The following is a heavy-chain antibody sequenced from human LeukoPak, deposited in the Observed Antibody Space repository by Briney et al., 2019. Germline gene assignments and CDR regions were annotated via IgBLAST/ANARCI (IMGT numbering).Heavy chain of an antibody. Sequence: SETLSLTCAVYGGSFSGYYWSWIRQPPGKGLEWIGEINHSGSTNYNPSLKSRVTISVDTSKNQFSLKLSSVTAADTAVYYCAREVVVVAAFDIWGQGTMVTVSS. J-gene: IGHJ3*02. CDR3: AREVVVVAAFDI. CDR2: INHSGST. V-gene: IGHV4-34*01. D-gene: IGHD2-15*01. CDR1: GGSFSGYY.